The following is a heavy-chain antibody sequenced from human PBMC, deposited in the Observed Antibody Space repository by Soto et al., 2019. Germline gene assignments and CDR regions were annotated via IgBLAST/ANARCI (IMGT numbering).Heavy chain of an antibody. CDR3: ARVGGYPPTSYYGMDV. V-gene: IGHV4-30-4*01. Sequence: SETLSLTCTVSGGSISSGDYYWSWIRQPPGKGLEWIGYIYYSGSTYYNPSLKSRVTISVDTSKNQFSLKLSSVTAADTAVYYCARVGGYPPTSYYGMDVWGQGTTVTVSS. D-gene: IGHD3-22*01. CDR1: GGSISSGDYY. J-gene: IGHJ6*02. CDR2: IYYSGST.